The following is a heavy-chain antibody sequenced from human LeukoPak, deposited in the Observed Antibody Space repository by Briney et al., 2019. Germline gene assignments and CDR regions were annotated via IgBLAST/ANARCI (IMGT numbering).Heavy chain of an antibody. CDR2: ISWNGDST. CDR1: GFRVFDYA. V-gene: IGHV3-9*01. Sequence: GGSLRLSCAISGFRVFDYAMHWVRQVPGKGLEWVSSISWNGDSTDYGDSVKGRFPISRDNAKNSLYPQMTNQGSEDTALYYCAKSNGAEEDDDDNGDYGFDSWGQGTLVTVSS. D-gene: IGHD4-17*01. J-gene: IGHJ4*02. CDR3: AKSNGAEEDDDDNGDYGFDS.